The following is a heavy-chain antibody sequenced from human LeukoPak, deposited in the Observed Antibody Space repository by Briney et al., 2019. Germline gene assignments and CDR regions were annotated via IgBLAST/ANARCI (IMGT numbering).Heavy chain of an antibody. CDR3: AKIVGATPPYYYYYMDV. CDR2: IYYSGST. Sequence: SETLSLTCTVSGGSISSYYWSWIRQPPGKGLEWIGYIYYSGSTNYNPSLKSRVTISVDMSKNQFSLKLSSVTAADTAVYYCAKIVGATPPYYYYYMDVWGKGTTVTVSS. D-gene: IGHD1-26*01. J-gene: IGHJ6*03. CDR1: GGSISSYY. V-gene: IGHV4-59*01.